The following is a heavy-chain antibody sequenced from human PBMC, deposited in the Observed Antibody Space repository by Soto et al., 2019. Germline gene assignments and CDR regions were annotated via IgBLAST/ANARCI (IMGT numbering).Heavy chain of an antibody. CDR1: GFTFSSYS. V-gene: IGHV3-21*01. CDR3: ARSDSRTDWFDP. J-gene: IGHJ5*02. CDR2: ISSSSSYI. Sequence: EVQLVESGGGLVKPGGSLRLSCAASGFTFSSYSMNWVRQAPGKGLEWVSSISSSSSYIYYADSVKGRFTISRDNAKNSLYLQMNSLRAEDTAVYYCARSDSRTDWFDPWGQGTLVTVSS. D-gene: IGHD3-22*01.